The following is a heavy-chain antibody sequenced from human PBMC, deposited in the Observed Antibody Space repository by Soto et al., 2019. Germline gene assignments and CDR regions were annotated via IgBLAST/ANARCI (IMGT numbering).Heavy chain of an antibody. CDR1: GYRFNDYW. D-gene: IGHD3-3*01. V-gene: IGHV5-51*01. CDR3: ARGGADYDFWTLLDY. J-gene: IGHJ4*02. CDR2: IDPGDSDT. Sequence: GESLKISCKASGYRFNDYWMAWVRQMPGKGLEWMGIIDPGDSDTRYSPSFQGQVTISADKSISTAYLQWRGLKASDTAIYYCARGGADYDFWTLLDYWGEGALVTVSS.